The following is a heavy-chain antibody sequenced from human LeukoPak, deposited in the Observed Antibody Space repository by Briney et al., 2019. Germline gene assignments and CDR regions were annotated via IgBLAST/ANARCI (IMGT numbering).Heavy chain of an antibody. Sequence: ASVKVSCKASGYTFTSYDINWVRQATGQGLEWMGWMNPNGGNTGYAQKFQGRVTMTRNTSISTAYMELSSLRSEDTAVYYCARGQTELLRFLEWRYYYGMDVWGQGTTVTVSS. V-gene: IGHV1-8*01. CDR1: GYTFTSYD. J-gene: IGHJ6*02. CDR3: ARGQTELLRFLEWRYYYGMDV. D-gene: IGHD3-3*01. CDR2: MNPNGGNT.